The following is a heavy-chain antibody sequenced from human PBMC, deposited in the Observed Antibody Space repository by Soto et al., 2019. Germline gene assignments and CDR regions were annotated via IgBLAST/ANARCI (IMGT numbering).Heavy chain of an antibody. CDR2: INTSNDNK. CDR3: AKSVVWQGYSDTYYFDY. V-gene: IGHV1-18*01. D-gene: IGHD4-17*01. J-gene: IGHJ4*02. CDR1: GYTFTNYG. Sequence: ASVKVSCKASGYTFTNYGISWVRQAPGEGLEWVGWINTSNDNKLYAQKLQGRLTLTTDTSTSTAYMDLTTLRSDDTAVYYCAKSVVWQGYSDTYYFDYWGQGTLVTVSS.